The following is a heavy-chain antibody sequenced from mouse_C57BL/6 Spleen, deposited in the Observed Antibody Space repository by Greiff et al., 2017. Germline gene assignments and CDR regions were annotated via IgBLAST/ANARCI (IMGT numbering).Heavy chain of an antibody. Sequence: QVQLQQSGAELVRPGASVTLSCKASGYTFTDYEMHWVKQTPVHGLEWIGAIDPETGGTAYNQKCKGKAILTADKSSSTAYMELRSLTSEDSAVYYCTRYYDYEYYFDYWGQGTTLTVSS. V-gene: IGHV1-15*01. J-gene: IGHJ2*01. CDR1: GYTFTDYE. CDR2: IDPETGGT. CDR3: TRYYDYEYYFDY. D-gene: IGHD2-4*01.